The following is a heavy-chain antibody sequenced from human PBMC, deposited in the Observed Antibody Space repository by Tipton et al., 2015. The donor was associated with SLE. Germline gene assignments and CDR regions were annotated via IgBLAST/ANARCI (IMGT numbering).Heavy chain of an antibody. CDR3: ARSRAMADDAFDI. D-gene: IGHD5-18*01. V-gene: IGHV4-4*07. CDR1: GDSISSYY. CDR2: IYTSGST. J-gene: IGHJ3*02. Sequence: TLSLTCTVSGDSISSYYWSWIRQPAGKGLEWIGRIYTSGSTNYNPSLKSRVTISVDTSKNQFSLKLSSVTAADTAVYYCARSRAMADDAFDIWGQGTMVTDSS.